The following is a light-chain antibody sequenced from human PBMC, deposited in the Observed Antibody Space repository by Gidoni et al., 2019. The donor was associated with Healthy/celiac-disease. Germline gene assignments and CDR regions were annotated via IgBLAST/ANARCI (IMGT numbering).Light chain of an antibody. CDR1: QSISSY. CDR2: AAS. Sequence: DIQITQSPSSLSASVGDRVTITCRASQSISSYLNWYQQKPGKAPKLLIYAASSLQSGVPSRFSGSGSGTDFTLTISSLQPEDFATYYCQQCYSTPWTFGPGTKVEIK. J-gene: IGKJ1*01. CDR3: QQCYSTPWT. V-gene: IGKV1-39*01.